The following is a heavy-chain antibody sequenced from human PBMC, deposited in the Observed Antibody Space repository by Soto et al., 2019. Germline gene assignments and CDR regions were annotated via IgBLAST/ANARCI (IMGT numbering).Heavy chain of an antibody. CDR1: GYTFTDYW. Sequence: GGSLKISCKGYGYTFTDYWIGWVRQMPGKGLELIGLIYPGDSDTRYSPSFQGRVTISADKSISTAFLQWSSLRASDTAMYYCASQRTVIRGPLSSNWFDPWGQGTLVTVSS. CDR3: ASQRTVIRGPLSSNWFDP. D-gene: IGHD1-1*01. J-gene: IGHJ5*02. V-gene: IGHV5-51*01. CDR2: IYPGDSDT.